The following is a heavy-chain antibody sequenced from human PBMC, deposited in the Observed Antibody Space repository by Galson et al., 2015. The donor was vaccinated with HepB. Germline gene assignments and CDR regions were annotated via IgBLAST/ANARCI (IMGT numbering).Heavy chain of an antibody. CDR1: GFTFSSYA. CDR2: ISSNGGST. CDR3: ARRRVVRGVIGAFDI. D-gene: IGHD3-10*01. V-gene: IGHV3-64*01. Sequence: SLRLSCAASGFTFSSYAMHWVRQAPGKGLEYVSAISSNGGSTYYANSVKGRFTISRDNSKNTLYLQMGSLRAEDMAVYYCARRRVVRGVIGAFDIWGQGTMVTVSS. J-gene: IGHJ3*02.